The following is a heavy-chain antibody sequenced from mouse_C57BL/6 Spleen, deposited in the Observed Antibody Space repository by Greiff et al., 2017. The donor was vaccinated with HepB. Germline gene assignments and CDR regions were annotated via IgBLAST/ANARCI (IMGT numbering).Heavy chain of an antibody. J-gene: IGHJ3*01. CDR3: ARWGTGRAWFAY. D-gene: IGHD3-3*01. Sequence: QVQLQQSGAELVKPGASVKISCKASGYAFSSYWMNWVKQRPGKGLEWIGQIYPGDGDTNYNGKFKGKATLTADKSSSTAYMQLSSLTSEDSAVYFCARWGTGRAWFAYWGQGTLVTVSA. V-gene: IGHV1-80*01. CDR1: GYAFSSYW. CDR2: IYPGDGDT.